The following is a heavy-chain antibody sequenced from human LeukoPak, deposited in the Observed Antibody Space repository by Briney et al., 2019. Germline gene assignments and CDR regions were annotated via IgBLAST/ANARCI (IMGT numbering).Heavy chain of an antibody. J-gene: IGHJ4*02. CDR1: GYTFTSYY. D-gene: IGHD3-22*01. CDR3: ARASRTMIVALVY. CDR2: INPSGGST. Sequence: GASVKVSCKASGYTFTSYYMHWVRQAPGQGLEWMGIINPSGGSTSYAQKFQGRVTMTRNTSISTAYMELSSLRSEDTAVYYCARASRTMIVALVYWGQGTLVTVSS. V-gene: IGHV1-46*01.